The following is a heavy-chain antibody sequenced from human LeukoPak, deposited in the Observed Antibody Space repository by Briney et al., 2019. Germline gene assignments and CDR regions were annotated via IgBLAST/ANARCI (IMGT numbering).Heavy chain of an antibody. CDR1: GYTFTGYY. Sequence: GASVRVSCKTSGYTFTGYYMHWVRQAPGQGLEWMGWINPNSGDTNYAQKFQGRVTMTRDTSISTAYMELSRLRSGDTAVYYCARDGGFDIWGQGTMVTVSS. CDR3: ARDGGFDI. CDR2: INPNSGDT. V-gene: IGHV1-2*02. J-gene: IGHJ3*02.